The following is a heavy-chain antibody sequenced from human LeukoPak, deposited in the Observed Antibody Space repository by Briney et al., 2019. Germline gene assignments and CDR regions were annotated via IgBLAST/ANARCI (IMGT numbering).Heavy chain of an antibody. J-gene: IGHJ4*02. D-gene: IGHD3-10*01. CDR1: GGSFSSYY. CDR2: IYYSGST. CDR3: ARDGFGEFPFDY. Sequence: SETLSLTCAVYGGSFSSYYWSWIRQPPGKGLEWIGYIYYSGSTNYNPSLKSRVTISVDTSKNQFSLKLSSVTAADTAVYYCARDGFGEFPFDYWGQGTLVTVSS. V-gene: IGHV4-59*01.